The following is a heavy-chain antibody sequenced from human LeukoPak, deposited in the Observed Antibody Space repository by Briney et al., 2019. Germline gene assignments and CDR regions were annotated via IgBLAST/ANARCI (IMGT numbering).Heavy chain of an antibody. CDR2: ISWNSGSI. CDR1: GFTFDDYA. Sequence: GGSLRLSCAASGFTFDDYAMHWVRQAPGKGLEWVSGISWNSGSIGYADSVKGRFTISRDNAKNSLYLQMNSLRAEDTAVYYCARRMLGYVDYWGQGTLVTVSS. D-gene: IGHD2-8*01. CDR3: ARRMLGYVDY. V-gene: IGHV3-9*01. J-gene: IGHJ4*02.